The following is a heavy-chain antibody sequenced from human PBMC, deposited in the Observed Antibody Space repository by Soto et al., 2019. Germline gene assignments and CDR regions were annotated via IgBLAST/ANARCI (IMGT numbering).Heavy chain of an antibody. V-gene: IGHV3-9*01. CDR2: ISWNSGSI. D-gene: IGHD3-3*01. Sequence: EVQLVESGGGLVQPGRSLRLSCAASGFTFDDYAMHWVRQAPGKGLEWVSGISWNSGSIGYADSVKGRFTISRDNAKNSLYLQMNSLRAEDTALYYCAKDLEYYDFCSGFDYWGQGTLVTVSS. J-gene: IGHJ4*02. CDR3: AKDLEYYDFCSGFDY. CDR1: GFTFDDYA.